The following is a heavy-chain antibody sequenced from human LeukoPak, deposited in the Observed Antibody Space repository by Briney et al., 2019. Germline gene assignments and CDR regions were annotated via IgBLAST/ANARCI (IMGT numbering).Heavy chain of an antibody. CDR2: ITGSGGST. CDR1: GFTFSSYA. D-gene: IGHD2-8*01. V-gene: IGHV3-23*01. J-gene: IGHJ4*02. CDR3: AKYLRYLDY. Sequence: GESLRLSCAASGFTFSSYAMSWVRQAPGKGLEWFSTITGSGGSTYYADSVKGRFTISRDNSKNTLDLQMNSLRAEDTAVYYCAKYLRYLDYWGQGTLVTVSS.